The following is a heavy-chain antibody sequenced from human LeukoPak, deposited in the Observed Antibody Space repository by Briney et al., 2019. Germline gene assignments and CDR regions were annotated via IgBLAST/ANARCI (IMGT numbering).Heavy chain of an antibody. CDR3: ARVMRDSSGYYLYYFDY. Sequence: SVKVSCKASGGTFSSYAIGWVRQAPGQGLEWMGGIIPIFGTANYARKFQGRVTITADESTSTAYMELSSLRSEDTAVNYCARVMRDSSGYYLYYFDYWGQGTLVTVSS. D-gene: IGHD3-22*01. V-gene: IGHV1-69*13. CDR1: GGTFSSYA. CDR2: IIPIFGTA. J-gene: IGHJ4*02.